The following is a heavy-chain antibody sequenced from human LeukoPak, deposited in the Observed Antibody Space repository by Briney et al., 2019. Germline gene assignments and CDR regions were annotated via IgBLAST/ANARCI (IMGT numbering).Heavy chain of an antibody. Sequence: GGSLRLSCAASGFTFSNAWMSWVRQAPGKGLVWVGRIKSKTDGGTTDYAAPVKGRFTISRDDSKNTLYLQMNTLKTEDTAVYYCTTGYSSSWIDYWGQGTLVTVSS. V-gene: IGHV3-15*01. CDR3: TTGYSSSWIDY. CDR1: GFTFSNAW. J-gene: IGHJ4*02. CDR2: IKSKTDGGTT. D-gene: IGHD6-13*01.